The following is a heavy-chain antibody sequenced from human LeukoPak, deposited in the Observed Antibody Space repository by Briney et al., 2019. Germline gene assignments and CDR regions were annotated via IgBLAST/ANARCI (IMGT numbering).Heavy chain of an antibody. Sequence: ASVKVSSKASGGTFSSYAISWVRQAPGQGLEWMGGIIPIFGTANYAQKFQGRVTITADKSTSTAYMELSSLRSEDTAVYYCAREAYSGYDTVFDYWGQGTLVTVSS. CDR3: AREAYSGYDTVFDY. CDR2: IIPIFGTA. CDR1: GGTFSSYA. J-gene: IGHJ4*02. D-gene: IGHD5-12*01. V-gene: IGHV1-69*06.